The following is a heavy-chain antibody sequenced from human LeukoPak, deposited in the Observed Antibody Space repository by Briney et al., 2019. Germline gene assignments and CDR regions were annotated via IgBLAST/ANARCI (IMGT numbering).Heavy chain of an antibody. J-gene: IGHJ4*02. V-gene: IGHV3-23*01. CDR2: ISGSGGSR. Sequence: GGTLRLSCAASGFTFSTYGMSWVRQAPGKGLEWVSGISGSGGSRFYTDSVKGRFTISRDNSKNTLYLQMNSLRAEDTAVYYCAKLREWELPDLFDYWGQGTLVTVSS. D-gene: IGHD1-26*01. CDR3: AKLREWELPDLFDY. CDR1: GFTFSTYG.